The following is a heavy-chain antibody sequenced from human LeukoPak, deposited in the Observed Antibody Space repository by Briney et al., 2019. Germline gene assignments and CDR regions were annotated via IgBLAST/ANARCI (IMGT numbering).Heavy chain of an antibody. CDR1: GFTFSSYA. Sequence: GGSLRLPCAASGFTFSSYAMHWVRQARGKGLEWVAVIWYDGSSKDYGDSVKGRFTISRDNSKNTLYLQMNSLRAEDTAVYYCARDLGGRSGSFDYWGQGTLVTVSS. CDR2: IWYDGSSK. D-gene: IGHD3-10*01. J-gene: IGHJ4*02. V-gene: IGHV3-33*08. CDR3: ARDLGGRSGSFDY.